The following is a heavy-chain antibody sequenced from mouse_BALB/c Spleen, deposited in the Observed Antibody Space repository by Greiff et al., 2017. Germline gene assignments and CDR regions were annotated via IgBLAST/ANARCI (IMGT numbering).Heavy chain of an antibody. CDR1: GFNIKDYY. CDR2: IDPENGDT. D-gene: IGHD1-1*01. J-gene: IGHJ1*01. Sequence: EVQLQQSGAELVRSGASVKLSCTASGFNIKDYYMHWVKQRPEQGLEWIGWIDPENGDTEYAPKFQGKATMTADTSSNTAYLQLSSLTSEDTAVYYCDAWDCGSGYDWYLDVWGEGTTVTVSS. CDR3: DAWDCGSGYDWYLDV. V-gene: IGHV14-4*02.